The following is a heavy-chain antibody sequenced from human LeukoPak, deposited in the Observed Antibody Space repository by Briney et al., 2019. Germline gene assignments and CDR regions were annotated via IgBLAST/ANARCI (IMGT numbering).Heavy chain of an antibody. Sequence: AGGSLRLSCAASGFTLSGYWMHWVRQAPGKGLVWVSRISSDGRSTIYADSVKGRFTISRDNTKNTLYLQMNSVRAEDTAVHYCARDQSGYFGYWGQGTLVTVSS. CDR3: ARDQSGYFGY. D-gene: IGHD3-3*01. V-gene: IGHV3-74*01. CDR1: GFTLSGYW. CDR2: ISSDGRST. J-gene: IGHJ4*02.